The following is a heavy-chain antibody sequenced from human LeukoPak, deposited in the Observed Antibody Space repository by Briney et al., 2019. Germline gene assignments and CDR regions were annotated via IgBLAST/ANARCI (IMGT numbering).Heavy chain of an antibody. V-gene: IGHV4-30-4*08. Sequence: PSQTLSLTCTVSGGSISSGDYYWSWIRQPPGKGLEWIGYIYYSGSTYYNPSLKSRVTISVDTSKNQFSLKLSSVTAADTAVYYCARGGGIVGASEYQHWGQGTLVTVSS. CDR2: IYYSGST. CDR3: ARGGGIVGASEYQH. D-gene: IGHD1-26*01. J-gene: IGHJ1*01. CDR1: GGSISSGDYY.